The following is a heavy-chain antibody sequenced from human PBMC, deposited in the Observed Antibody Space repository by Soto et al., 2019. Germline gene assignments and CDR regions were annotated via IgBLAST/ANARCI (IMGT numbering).Heavy chain of an antibody. V-gene: IGHV3-23*01. CDR3: ATVHNTSRSFDY. J-gene: IGHJ4*02. D-gene: IGHD1-20*01. Sequence: GGSLRLSCAASGFTFNIYAMTWVRQAPGKGLEWVSTTGATGRTTYYSDSVKGRFTVSRDNSKNTLDLQMSNLRAEDTAVYYCATVHNTSRSFDYWGQGTLVTVS. CDR1: GFTFNIYA. CDR2: TGATGRTT.